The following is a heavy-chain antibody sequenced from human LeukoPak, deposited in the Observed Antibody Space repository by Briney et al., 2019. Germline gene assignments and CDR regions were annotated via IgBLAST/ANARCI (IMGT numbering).Heavy chain of an antibody. CDR2: IYYSGST. J-gene: IGHJ6*03. D-gene: IGHD3-9*01. CDR1: GGSISSYY. V-gene: IGHV4-59*01. Sequence: PSETLSLTCTVSGGSISSYYWSWIRQPPGKGLEWIGYIYYSGSTNYNPSLKSRVTISVDTSKNQFSLKLSSVTAADTAVHYCARGLRYFDWLYSMDVWGKGTTVTISS. CDR3: ARGLRYFDWLYSMDV.